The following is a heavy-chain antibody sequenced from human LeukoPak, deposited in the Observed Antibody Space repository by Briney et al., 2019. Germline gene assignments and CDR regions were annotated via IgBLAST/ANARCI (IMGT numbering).Heavy chain of an antibody. CDR2: ISAYNRNT. D-gene: IGHD3-9*01. V-gene: IGHV1-18*04. CDR1: GYTCTSYG. Sequence: ASVKVSCKASGYTCTSYGISWVRQAPGQGLEWMGWISAYNRNTNYAQKLQGRVTMTTDTSTSTAYMELRSLRSDDTAVYYCARDSPQLNYDILTGYYNRTFDYWGQGTLVTVSS. CDR3: ARDSPQLNYDILTGYYNRTFDY. J-gene: IGHJ4*02.